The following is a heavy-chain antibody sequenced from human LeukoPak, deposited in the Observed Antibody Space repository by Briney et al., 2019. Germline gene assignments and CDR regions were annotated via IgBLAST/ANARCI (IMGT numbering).Heavy chain of an antibody. CDR1: GGSISSSTYY. Sequence: SETLSLTCTVSGGSISSSTYYWGWIRQPPGKGLEWIGSIYYSGSTYYNPSLKSRVTISVDMSKNQFSLNLSSVTAADTAVYYCARSSGAGELLWFGETAQGWFDPWGQGTLVTVSS. D-gene: IGHD3-10*01. J-gene: IGHJ5*02. CDR3: ARSSGAGELLWFGETAQGWFDP. V-gene: IGHV4-39*01. CDR2: IYYSGST.